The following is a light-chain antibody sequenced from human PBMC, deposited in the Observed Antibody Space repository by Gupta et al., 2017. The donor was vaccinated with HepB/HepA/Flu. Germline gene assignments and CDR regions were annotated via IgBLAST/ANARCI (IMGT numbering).Light chain of an antibody. Sequence: DIVMTQSPDSLAVSLGERDTINCKSSRSVLYDSNNKNYLAWYQQKPGQPPNLLIYWASTRESGVPDRFSGSGSGTDFTLTISSLQAEDVAVYYCQQYYNTPQTFGQGTKVEIK. J-gene: IGKJ1*01. CDR1: RSVLYDSNNKNY. CDR3: QQYYNTPQT. V-gene: IGKV4-1*01. CDR2: WAS.